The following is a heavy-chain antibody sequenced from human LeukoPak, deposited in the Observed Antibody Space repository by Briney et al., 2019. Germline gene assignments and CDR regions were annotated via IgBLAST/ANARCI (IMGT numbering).Heavy chain of an antibody. CDR1: GDSITGYSW. V-gene: IGHV4-4*02. D-gene: IGHD3-22*01. CDR3: AKVISSAWRQNDL. CDR2: IHVNGIT. J-gene: IGHJ5*02. Sequence: SETLSLTCTVSGDSITGYSWWSWVRQPPGKGLEWIGEIHVNGITNYNPSLKSRVTMSIDKAKNQLSPNLNSVTAADTAVYYCAKVISSAWRQNDLWGQGILVIVSS.